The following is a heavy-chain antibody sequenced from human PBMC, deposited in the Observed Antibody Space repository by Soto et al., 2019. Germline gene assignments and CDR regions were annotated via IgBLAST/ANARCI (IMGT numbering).Heavy chain of an antibody. V-gene: IGHV5-10-1*01. J-gene: IGHJ6*02. CDR3: AKHFVGPLGKYYHHYYGMDV. D-gene: IGHD2-21*01. CDR1: GYDFMKYW. CDR2: IDPTDSDT. Sequence: GESLKISCKGSGYDFMKYWIIWVRQMPGKGLEWMGRIDPTDSDTNYSPSFQGHVTISVDKSISTAFLQWSSLQASDTAVYYCAKHFVGPLGKYYHHYYGMDVWGQGTTVTVSS.